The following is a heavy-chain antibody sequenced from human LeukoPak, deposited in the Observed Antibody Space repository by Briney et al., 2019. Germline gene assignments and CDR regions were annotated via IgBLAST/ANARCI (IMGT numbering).Heavy chain of an antibody. J-gene: IGHJ4*02. CDR3: AKDRIGVTTPKAYFDY. Sequence: GRSLTLSCAAYGFTLTTYGIHWVRQAPGKGLEWVAVNSYDGINKDYADSVKGRFTISRDTSKNTVSLQMNNVRVEDTAVYYCAKDRIGVTTPKAYFDYWGQGTLVTVSS. CDR1: GFTLTTYG. CDR2: NSYDGINK. D-gene: IGHD4-17*01. V-gene: IGHV3-30*18.